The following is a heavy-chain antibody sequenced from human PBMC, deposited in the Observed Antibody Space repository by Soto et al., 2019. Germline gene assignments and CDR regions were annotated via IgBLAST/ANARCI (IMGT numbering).Heavy chain of an antibody. V-gene: IGHV3-9*01. Sequence: DVQLVESGGGLVQPGRSLRLSCAASGFTFDDYAMHWVRQAPGKGLEWVSGISWNSGSIGYADSVKGRFTISRDNAKNSLYLQMNSLRAEDTALYYCAKDPPYDSSGTPIWGQGTMVTVSS. CDR3: AKDPPYDSSGTPI. CDR1: GFTFDDYA. D-gene: IGHD3-22*01. J-gene: IGHJ3*02. CDR2: ISWNSGSI.